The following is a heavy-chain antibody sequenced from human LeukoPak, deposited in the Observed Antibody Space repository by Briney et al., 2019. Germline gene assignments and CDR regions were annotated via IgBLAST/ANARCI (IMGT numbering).Heavy chain of an antibody. Sequence: GGSLRLSCAASGFAFSSYWMSWVRQAPGKGLEWVANIKQDGSEKYSVDSVKGRFTISRDNAKNSLYLQMNNLRAEDTAVYYCARDRGYSSFDYWGQGTLVTVSS. D-gene: IGHD6-19*01. CDR1: GFAFSSYW. J-gene: IGHJ4*02. V-gene: IGHV3-7*01. CDR2: IKQDGSEK. CDR3: ARDRGYSSFDY.